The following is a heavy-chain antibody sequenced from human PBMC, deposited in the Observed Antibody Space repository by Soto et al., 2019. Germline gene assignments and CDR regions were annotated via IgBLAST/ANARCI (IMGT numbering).Heavy chain of an antibody. V-gene: IGHV4-59*01. CDR2: IYYRGST. D-gene: IGHD3-3*01. CDR3: ARDSGRMYYDSWSGYDYGMDV. J-gene: IGHJ6*02. CDR1: GGSISGYY. Sequence: LSLTCTVSGGSISGYYWSWIRQPPGKGLEWIGYIYYRGSTNYNPSLKSRVTISVDTSKNQFSLKLSSVTAADTAVYYCARDSGRMYYDSWSGYDYGMDVWGQGTTVTVSS.